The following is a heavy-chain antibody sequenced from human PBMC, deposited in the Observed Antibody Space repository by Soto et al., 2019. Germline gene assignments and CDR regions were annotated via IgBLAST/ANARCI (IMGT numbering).Heavy chain of an antibody. CDR2: ISGSGGST. D-gene: IGHD2-15*01. CDR1: GFTFSSYA. Sequence: LRLSCAASGFTFSSYAMCWVRQATGKGLEWVSAISGSGGSTYYADSVKGRFTISRDNSKNTLYLQMNSLRAEDTAVYYCAKDQADIVVVVAATSYYYYYMDVWGKGTTVTVS. J-gene: IGHJ6*03. V-gene: IGHV3-23*01. CDR3: AKDQADIVVVVAATSYYYYYMDV.